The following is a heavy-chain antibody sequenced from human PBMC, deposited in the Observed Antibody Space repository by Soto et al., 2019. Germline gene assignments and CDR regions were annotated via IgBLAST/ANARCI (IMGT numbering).Heavy chain of an antibody. Sequence: PGGSLRLSCAVSGFTLSTDWMSWVRQAPGKGLEWVSMISQNGNRQHYADSVKGRFTISRDNSKNSLYLQMNSLRDEDTAVYYCARYDSGSFNPPYYGMDVWGQGTTVTVSS. CDR2: ISQNGNRQ. V-gene: IGHV3-7*01. CDR1: GFTLSTDW. J-gene: IGHJ6*02. CDR3: ARYDSGSFNPPYYGMDV. D-gene: IGHD3-10*01.